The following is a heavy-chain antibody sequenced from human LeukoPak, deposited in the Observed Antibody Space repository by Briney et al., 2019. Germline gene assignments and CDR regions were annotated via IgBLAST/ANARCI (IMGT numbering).Heavy chain of an antibody. CDR2: IRNKANGYTT. D-gene: IGHD3-16*01. CDR1: GFRFSDHH. CDR3: ARVLHSGELLPNWFDP. J-gene: IGHJ5*02. Sequence: GGSLRLSCAASGFRFSDHHMEWVRQAPGKGLEWVGRIRNKANGYTTEYAASVNGRFTISRDDSKSSLFLQMNGLITEDTAMYYCARVLHSGELLPNWFDPWGQGTLVTVSS. V-gene: IGHV3-72*01.